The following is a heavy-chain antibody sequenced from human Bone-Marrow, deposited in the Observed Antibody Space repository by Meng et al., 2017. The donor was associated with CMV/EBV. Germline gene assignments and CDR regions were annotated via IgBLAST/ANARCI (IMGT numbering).Heavy chain of an antibody. Sequence: ASVKVSCKASGYTFTSYYMHWVRQAPGQGLEWMGIINPSGGSTSYAQKFQGRVTMTRDTSTSTVYMELSSLRSEDTAVYYCARDFGNNTYYDFWSGYYSSFGYYYGMNVWGQGPTVTV. CDR3: ARDFGNNTYYDFWSGYYSSFGYYYGMNV. CDR2: INPSGGST. J-gene: IGHJ6*02. CDR1: GYTFTSYY. D-gene: IGHD3-3*01. V-gene: IGHV1-46*01.